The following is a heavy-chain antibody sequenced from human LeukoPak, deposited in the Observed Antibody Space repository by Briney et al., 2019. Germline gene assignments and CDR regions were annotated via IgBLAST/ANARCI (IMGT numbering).Heavy chain of an antibody. D-gene: IGHD6-19*01. Sequence: PSETLSLTCTVSGGSISSYYWSWIRQPAEKGLEWIGRMHPSGSTNYNPSLKSRLTVSIETSKNQFSLKLTSVTAADTAIYYCARDGGSGWYDYWGQGTLVTVSS. V-gene: IGHV4-4*07. CDR3: ARDGGSGWYDY. CDR2: MHPSGST. J-gene: IGHJ4*02. CDR1: GGSISSYY.